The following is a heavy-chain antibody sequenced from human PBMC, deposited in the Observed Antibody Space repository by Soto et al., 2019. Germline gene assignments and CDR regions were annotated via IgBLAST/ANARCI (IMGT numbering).Heavy chain of an antibody. J-gene: IGHJ3*01. CDR3: ARLRRDWGDAFDL. CDR2: LIPVFDKA. Sequence: QVQLVQSWADVKKPGSSVKVSCKTSGGSFGSSAISWVRQAPAQGLEWMGELIPVFDKANYAQNFQGRLTITADELTGTVFMELSSLRSEDTAVYFCARLRRDWGDAFDLWGLGTFVPVSS. CDR1: GGSFGSSA. D-gene: IGHD3-16*01. V-gene: IGHV1-69*01.